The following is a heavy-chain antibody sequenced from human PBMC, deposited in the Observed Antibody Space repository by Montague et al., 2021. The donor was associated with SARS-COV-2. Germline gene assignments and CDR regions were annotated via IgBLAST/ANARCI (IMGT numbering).Heavy chain of an antibody. J-gene: IGHJ3*01. V-gene: IGHV4-39*01. CDR2: IYYTGST. Sequence: SETLSLTCTVSGGSISNSIYYWGWIRQPPGKGLEWIGSIYYTGSTYYNPSLKSRVTISMNTSYNQFFLKLTSVTAADTAVYYCARPGRGYSYGLDAFEVWGQGTMVTVSS. D-gene: IGHD5-18*01. CDR1: GGSISNSIYY. CDR3: ARPGRGYSYGLDAFEV.